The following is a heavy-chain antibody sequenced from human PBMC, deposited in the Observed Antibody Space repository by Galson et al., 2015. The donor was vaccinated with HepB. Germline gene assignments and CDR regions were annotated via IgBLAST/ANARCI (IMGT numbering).Heavy chain of an antibody. CDR1: GFTFSDHY. CDR2: ISTTSSYI. V-gene: IGHV3-11*05. D-gene: IGHD1-1*01. Sequence: SLRLSCAASGFTFSDHYMSWIRQAPGKGLQWVSYISTTSSYINYADSVKGRFTISRDNAKNSLYLQMNSLSAEDTAVYYCARVGSSLGATGTSDFWGQGTLPPVS. J-gene: IGHJ4*02. CDR3: ARVGSSLGATGTSDF.